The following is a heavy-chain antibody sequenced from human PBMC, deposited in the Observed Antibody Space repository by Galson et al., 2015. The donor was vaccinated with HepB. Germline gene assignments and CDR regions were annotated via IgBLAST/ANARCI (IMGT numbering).Heavy chain of an antibody. D-gene: IGHD1-26*01. CDR1: GYTFTSYY. CDR2: INPNGGST. J-gene: IGHJ4*02. Sequence: SVKVSCKASGYTFTSYYMHWVRQAPGQGLEWMGIINPNGGSTSYAQKFQGRVTMTRDTSISAAYMELSRLRSDDTAVYYCARIEERSADYWGQGTLVTVSS. V-gene: IGHV1-46*01. CDR3: ARIEERSADY.